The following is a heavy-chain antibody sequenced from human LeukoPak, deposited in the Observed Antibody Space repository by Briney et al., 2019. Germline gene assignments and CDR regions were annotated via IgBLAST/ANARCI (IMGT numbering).Heavy chain of an antibody. CDR3: AKWGPHCVGDYCPALDS. D-gene: IGHD2-21*02. V-gene: IGHV3-7*01. CDR1: RFTFSNYW. J-gene: IGHJ4*02. Sequence: GGSLRLSCVASRFTFSNYWMSWVRQAPGKGLECVANINQDGSKKVYADSMKGRFTISRDNAKESLYLQLNSLRADDTAVYYCAKWGPHCVGDYCPALDSWGQGTLVTVSS. CDR2: INQDGSKK.